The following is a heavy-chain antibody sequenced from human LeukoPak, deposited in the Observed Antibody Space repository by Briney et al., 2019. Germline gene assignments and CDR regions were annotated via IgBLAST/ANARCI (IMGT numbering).Heavy chain of an antibody. CDR1: GFTFSSYE. CDR2: ISSSGSTI. Sequence: GGSLRLSCAASGFTFSSYEMNWVRQAPGKGLEWVSYISSSGSTIYYADSVKGRFTISRDNAKNSLYLQMNSLRAEDTAVYYCARGPSVVVVAATPLGAFDIWGQGTMVTVSS. J-gene: IGHJ3*02. CDR3: ARGPSVVVVAATPLGAFDI. D-gene: IGHD2-15*01. V-gene: IGHV3-48*03.